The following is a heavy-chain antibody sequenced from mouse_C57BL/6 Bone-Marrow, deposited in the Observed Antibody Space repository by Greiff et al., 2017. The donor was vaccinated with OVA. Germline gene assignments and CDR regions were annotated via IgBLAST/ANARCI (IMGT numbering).Heavy chain of an antibody. CDR3: TSLSYYGPAWFAY. D-gene: IGHD2-1*01. CDR2: IDPENGDT. Sequence: VQLKESGAELVRPGASVKLSCTASGFNIKDDYMHWVKQRPEQGLEWIGWIDPENGDTEYASKFQGKATITADTSSNTAYLQLSSLTSEDTAVYYCTSLSYYGPAWFAYWGQGTLVTVSA. CDR1: GFNIKDDY. V-gene: IGHV14-4*01. J-gene: IGHJ3*01.